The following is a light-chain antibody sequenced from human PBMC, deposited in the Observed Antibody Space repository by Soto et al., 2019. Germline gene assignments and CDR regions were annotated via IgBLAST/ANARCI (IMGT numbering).Light chain of an antibody. CDR1: QSVSGD. V-gene: IGKV3-11*01. J-gene: IGKJ3*01. CDR3: QQRFT. CDR2: DVF. Sequence: EIVLTQSPATLSLSPGERAILSCRASQSVSGDLAWYQSKPGQPPRLLMYDVFNRATGIPPRFSGSGSGTDFSLTISSLEPEDFAVYYCQQRFTFGPGTKVDF.